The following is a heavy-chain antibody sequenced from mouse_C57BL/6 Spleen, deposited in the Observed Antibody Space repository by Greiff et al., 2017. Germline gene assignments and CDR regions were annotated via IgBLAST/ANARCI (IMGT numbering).Heavy chain of an antibody. CDR2: IDPSDSYT. D-gene: IGHD1-1*01. V-gene: IGHV1-59*01. Sequence: QVQLQQSGAELVRPGTSVKLSCKASGYTFTSYWMHWVKQRPGQGLEWIGVIDPSDSYTNYNQKFKGKATLTVDTSSSTAYMQLSSLTSEDSAVYYCARWDYGSSPYYAMDYWGQGTSVTVSS. J-gene: IGHJ4*01. CDR3: ARWDYGSSPYYAMDY. CDR1: GYTFTSYW.